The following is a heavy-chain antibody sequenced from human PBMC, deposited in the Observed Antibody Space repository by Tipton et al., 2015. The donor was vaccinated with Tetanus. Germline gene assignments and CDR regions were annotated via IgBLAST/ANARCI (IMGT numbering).Heavy chain of an antibody. Sequence: SLRLSCAASGFTFSSYAMSWVRQAPGKGLEWVSAISGSGGSTYYADSVKGRFTISRDNSKNTLYLRMNSLRAEDTAVYYCAKNFWSGYYPGPNWFDPWGQGTLVTVSS. J-gene: IGHJ5*02. D-gene: IGHD3-3*01. V-gene: IGHV3-23*01. CDR3: AKNFWSGYYPGPNWFDP. CDR2: ISGSGGST. CDR1: GFTFSSYA.